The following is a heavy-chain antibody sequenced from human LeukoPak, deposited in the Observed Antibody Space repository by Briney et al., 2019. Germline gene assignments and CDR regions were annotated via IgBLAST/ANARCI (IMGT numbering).Heavy chain of an antibody. J-gene: IGHJ4*02. CDR2: IIHSGST. CDR1: GGSFSGYY. V-gene: IGHV4-34*12. D-gene: IGHD4-23*01. Sequence: TSETLSLTCAVYGGSFSGYYWSWIRQPPGKGLEWIGEIIHSGSTNYNPSLKSRVTLSVDTSKNQFSLKVSSVTAADTGVYYCARAYGAKLSFDSWGQGTLVAVSS. CDR3: ARAYGAKLSFDS.